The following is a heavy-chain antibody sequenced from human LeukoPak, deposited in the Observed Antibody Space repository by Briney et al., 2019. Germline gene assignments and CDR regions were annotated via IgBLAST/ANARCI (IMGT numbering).Heavy chain of an antibody. V-gene: IGHV3-9*01. CDR2: ISWNSGSI. CDR3: AKDMGRIAAAGRGYYFDY. D-gene: IGHD6-13*01. J-gene: IGHJ4*02. CDR1: GFTFDDYA. Sequence: GGSLRLSCEASGFTFDDYAMHWVRQAPGKGLEWVSGISWNSGSIGYADSVKGRFTISRDNAKNSLYLQMNSLRAEDTALYYCAKDMGRIAAAGRGYYFDYWGQGTLVTVSS.